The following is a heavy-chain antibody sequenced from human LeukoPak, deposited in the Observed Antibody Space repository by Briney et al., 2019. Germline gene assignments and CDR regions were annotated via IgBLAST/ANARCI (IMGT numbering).Heavy chain of an antibody. CDR1: GGSISSSSYY. Sequence: SETLSLTCTVSGGSISSSSYYWGWIRQPPGKGLEWIGSIYYSGSTYYNPSLKGRVTISVDTSKNQFSLKLSSVTAADTAVYYCAIPSWISVFGDAFDTWGQGTMVTVSS. CDR3: AIPSWISVFGDAFDT. D-gene: IGHD2-8*01. CDR2: IYYSGST. J-gene: IGHJ3*02. V-gene: IGHV4-39*01.